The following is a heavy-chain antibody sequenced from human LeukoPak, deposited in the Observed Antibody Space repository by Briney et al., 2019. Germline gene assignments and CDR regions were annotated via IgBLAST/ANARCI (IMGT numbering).Heavy chain of an antibody. CDR2: ISAYNGNT. CDR1: GYTFTSYA. D-gene: IGHD3-10*01. Sequence: ASVKVSCKASGYTFTSYAMNWVRQGPGQGLEWMGWISAYNGNTNYAQKLQGRVTMTTDTSTSTAYMELRSLRSDDTAVYYCARDYGSGSYYFFDYWGQGTLVTVS. V-gene: IGHV1-18*01. J-gene: IGHJ4*02. CDR3: ARDYGSGSYYFFDY.